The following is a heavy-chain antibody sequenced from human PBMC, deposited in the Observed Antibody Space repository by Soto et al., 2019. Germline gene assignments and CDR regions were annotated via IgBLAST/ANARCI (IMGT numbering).Heavy chain of an antibody. J-gene: IGHJ4*02. Sequence: PGGSLRLSCAASGFTFSSYAMHWVRQAPGKGLEWVAVISYDGSNKYYADSVKGRFTISRDNSKNTLYLQMNSLRAEDTAVYYCARPHLLEWLLPQDHWGQGTLVTVSS. V-gene: IGHV3-30-3*01. CDR2: ISYDGSNK. D-gene: IGHD3-3*01. CDR1: GFTFSSYA. CDR3: ARPHLLEWLLPQDH.